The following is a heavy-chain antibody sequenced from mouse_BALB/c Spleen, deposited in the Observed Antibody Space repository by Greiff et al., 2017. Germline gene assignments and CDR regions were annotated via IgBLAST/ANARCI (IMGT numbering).Heavy chain of an antibody. V-gene: IGHV5-17*02. Sequence: EVQLVESGGGLVQPGGSRKLSCAASGFTFSSFGMHWVRQAPEKGLEWVAYISSGSSTIYYADTVKGRFTISRDNPKNTLFLQMTSLRSEDTAMYYCARSYGNYPYYAMDYWGQGTSVTVSS. D-gene: IGHD2-10*02. J-gene: IGHJ4*01. CDR2: ISSGSSTI. CDR1: GFTFSSFG. CDR3: ARSYGNYPYYAMDY.